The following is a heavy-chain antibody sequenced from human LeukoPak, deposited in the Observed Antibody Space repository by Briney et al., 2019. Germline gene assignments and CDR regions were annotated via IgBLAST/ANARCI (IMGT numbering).Heavy chain of an antibody. Sequence: GGSLRLSCAASGFTFSSYAMSWVRQAPGKGLEWVSAISGSGGSTYYADSVKGRFTISRDNSKNTLYLQMNSLRAEDTAVYYCAPWDYYESSGPLVADCNWGQGTLVTVSS. D-gene: IGHD3-22*01. J-gene: IGHJ4*02. CDR2: ISGSGGST. CDR3: APWDYYESSGPLVADCN. CDR1: GFTFSSYA. V-gene: IGHV3-23*01.